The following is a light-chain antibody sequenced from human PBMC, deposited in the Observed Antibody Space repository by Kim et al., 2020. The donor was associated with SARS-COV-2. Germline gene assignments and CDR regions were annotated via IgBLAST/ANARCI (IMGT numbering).Light chain of an antibody. CDR2: QDT. CDR3: QAWDGITVV. CDR1: KLGDKY. Sequence: VSPGQTASITCSGDKLGDKYASWYQQKPGQSPVLVIYQDTKRPSGIPERFSGSNSGNTATLTISGTQAMDEADYYCQAWDGITVVFGGGTQLTVL. V-gene: IGLV3-1*01. J-gene: IGLJ2*01.